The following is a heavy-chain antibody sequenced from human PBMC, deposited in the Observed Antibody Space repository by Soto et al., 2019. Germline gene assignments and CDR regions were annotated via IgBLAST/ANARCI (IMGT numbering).Heavy chain of an antibody. CDR1: DGSVNTGNYY. J-gene: IGHJ4*02. Sequence: QVQLQESGPGLVKPSETLSLTCSVSDGSVNTGNYYWSWIRQPPGKGLEWIGHIYYIGTTNYNPSHKSRVTISVDTSTNQFSLKVTSVTAADTAVYFCAREEKQLSRYGGDFDYWGQGILVTVSS. CDR2: IYYIGTT. CDR3: AREEKQLSRYGGDFDY. V-gene: IGHV4-61*01. D-gene: IGHD3-16*01.